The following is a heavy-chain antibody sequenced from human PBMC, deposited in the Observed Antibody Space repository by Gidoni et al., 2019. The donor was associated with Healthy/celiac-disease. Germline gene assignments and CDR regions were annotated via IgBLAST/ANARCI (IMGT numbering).Heavy chain of an antibody. D-gene: IGHD1-7*01. J-gene: IGHJ4*02. CDR3: ARIYPTTGPRDRGFDY. CDR2: IDWDDDK. Sequence: QVTLRESGPALVKPTQTLPLTCPFSGFSLSTSGMCVSWIRQPPGKALEWLARIDWDDDKYYSTSLKTRLTISKDTSKNQVVLTMTNTDPVDTATYYCARIYPTTGPRDRGFDYWGQGTLVTVSS. CDR1: GFSLSTSGMC. V-gene: IGHV2-70*15.